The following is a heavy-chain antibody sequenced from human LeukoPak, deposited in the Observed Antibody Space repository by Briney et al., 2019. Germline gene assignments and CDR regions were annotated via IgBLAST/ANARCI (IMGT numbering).Heavy chain of an antibody. CDR1: GGSISSHY. V-gene: IGHV4-59*11. D-gene: IGHD7-27*01. J-gene: IGHJ6*02. CDR3: ARDSGGMDV. CDR2: IYYSGST. Sequence: PSETLSLTCTVSGGSISSHYWSWIRQPPGKGLEWIGYIYYSGSTNYNPSLKSRVTISVDTSKNQFSLKLSSVTAADTAVYYCARDSGGMDVWGQGTTVTVSS.